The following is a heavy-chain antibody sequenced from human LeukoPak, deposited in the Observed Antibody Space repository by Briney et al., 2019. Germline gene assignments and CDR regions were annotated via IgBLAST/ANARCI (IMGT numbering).Heavy chain of an antibody. CDR1: GFTFSSYS. Sequence: GGSLRLSCAPSGFTFSSYSMNWVRQAPGKGLEWVSSISSSSSYIYYADSVKGRFTISRDNAKNSLYLQMNSLRAEDTAVYYCASEVDGSGSYYIYYGMDVWGQGTTVTVSS. V-gene: IGHV3-21*01. D-gene: IGHD3-10*01. CDR3: ASEVDGSGSYYIYYGMDV. J-gene: IGHJ6*02. CDR2: ISSSSSYI.